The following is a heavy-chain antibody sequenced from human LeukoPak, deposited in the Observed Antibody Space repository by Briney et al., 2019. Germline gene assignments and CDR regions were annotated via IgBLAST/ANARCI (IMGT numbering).Heavy chain of an antibody. J-gene: IGHJ4*02. CDR2: INSDGSST. Sequence: GRSLRLSCAAAGFTFSSYGMHLVRQAPGKGLVWVSRINSDGSSTSYADSVKGRFTISRDNAKNTLYLQMNSLRAEDTAVYYCASLPSGWFPPYWGQGTLVTVSS. V-gene: IGHV3-74*01. CDR3: ASLPSGWFPPY. D-gene: IGHD6-19*01. CDR1: GFTFSSYG.